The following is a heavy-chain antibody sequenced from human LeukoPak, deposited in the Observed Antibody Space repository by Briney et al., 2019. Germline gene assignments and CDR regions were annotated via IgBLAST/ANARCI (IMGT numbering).Heavy chain of an antibody. V-gene: IGHV3-66*03. J-gene: IGHJ4*02. CDR3: ARDGGLAPYSSSTPFDY. CDR1: GFTVSTNY. Sequence: GGSLRLSCAASGFTVSTNYMSWVRQAPGKGLEWVSVIYSSGSTYYADSVKGRFSIFRDNSKNTLYLQMNSLRAEDTAVYYCARDGGLAPYSSSTPFDYWGQGTLVTVSS. D-gene: IGHD6-6*01. CDR2: IYSSGST.